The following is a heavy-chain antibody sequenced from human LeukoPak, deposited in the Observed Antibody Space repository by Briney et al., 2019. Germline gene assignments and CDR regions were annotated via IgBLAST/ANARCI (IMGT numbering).Heavy chain of an antibody. Sequence: GASVKVSCKASGYTFTSYDINWVRQATGQGLEWMGWMNPNSGNTGYAQKFQGGVTMTRNTSISTAYMELSSLRSEDTAVYYCARGDTVTTSDDYWGQGTLVTVSS. CDR1: GYTFTSYD. D-gene: IGHD4-11*01. V-gene: IGHV1-8*01. J-gene: IGHJ4*02. CDR2: MNPNSGNT. CDR3: ARGDTVTTSDDY.